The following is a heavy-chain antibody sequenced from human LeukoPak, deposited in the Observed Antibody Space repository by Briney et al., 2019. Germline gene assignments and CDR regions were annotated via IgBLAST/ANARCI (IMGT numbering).Heavy chain of an antibody. Sequence: GGSLRLSCAASGFTFSSYRMNWARQAPGKGLEWVASINHNGNVNYFVDSVKGRFTISRDNAKNSLYLQMSNLRAEDTAVYFCARGGGLDVWGQGATVTVSS. CDR3: ARGGGLDV. CDR2: INHNGNVN. D-gene: IGHD3-16*01. V-gene: IGHV3-7*03. J-gene: IGHJ6*02. CDR1: GFTFSSYR.